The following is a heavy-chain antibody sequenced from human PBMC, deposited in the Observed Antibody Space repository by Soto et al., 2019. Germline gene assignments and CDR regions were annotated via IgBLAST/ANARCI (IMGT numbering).Heavy chain of an antibody. V-gene: IGHV1-18*04. CDR3: ARDRGGYDRYYYYGMDV. Sequence: QVQLAQSGAEVKKPGASVKVSCKASGYTFTSYGISWVRQAPGQGLEWMGWISAYNGNTNYAQKLQGRVTMTTDTSTSTAYVEMRSLGFDDTAVYYCARDRGGYDRYYYYGMDVWGQGTTVTVSS. CDR2: ISAYNGNT. J-gene: IGHJ6*02. D-gene: IGHD5-12*01. CDR1: GYTFTSYG.